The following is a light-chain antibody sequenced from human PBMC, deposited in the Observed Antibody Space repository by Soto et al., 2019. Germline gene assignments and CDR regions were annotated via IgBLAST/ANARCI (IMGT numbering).Light chain of an antibody. CDR3: QHYSNWPPT. CDR1: ESVHSN. J-gene: IGKJ3*01. Sequence: EMVMTQSPATLSVSPGERVTLSCRASESVHSNLAWYQQKPGQGPSLLIYYASTRVTGVPDRFSGSGSGTEFTITISSLQSEYFGVYYCQHYSNWPPTFGPGTKVEIK. CDR2: YAS. V-gene: IGKV3-15*01.